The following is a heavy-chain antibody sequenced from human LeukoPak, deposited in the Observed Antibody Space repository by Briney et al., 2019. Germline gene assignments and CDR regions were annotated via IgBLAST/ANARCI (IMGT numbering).Heavy chain of an antibody. D-gene: IGHD3-22*01. CDR1: GGFISSSSYY. CDR3: ARYYYDSSGYPY. Sequence: PSETLSLTCTVSGGFISSSSYYWGWIRQPPGKGLEWIGSIYYSGSTYYDPSLKSRVTISVDTSKNQFSLKLSSVTAADTAVYYCARYYYDSSGYPYWGQGTLVTVSS. CDR2: IYYSGST. J-gene: IGHJ4*02. V-gene: IGHV4-39*01.